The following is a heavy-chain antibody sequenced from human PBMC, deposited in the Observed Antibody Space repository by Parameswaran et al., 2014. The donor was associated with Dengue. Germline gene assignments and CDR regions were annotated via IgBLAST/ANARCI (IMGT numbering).Heavy chain of an antibody. Sequence: RWIRQPPGKGLEWIGYIYYSGSTNYNPSLKSRVTISVDTSKNQFSLKLSSVTAADTAVYYCARAGLLWFGEPGRFDYWGQGTLVTVSS. CDR2: IYYSGST. CDR3: ARAGLLWFGEPGRFDY. D-gene: IGHD3-10*01. J-gene: IGHJ4*02. V-gene: IGHV4-59*01.